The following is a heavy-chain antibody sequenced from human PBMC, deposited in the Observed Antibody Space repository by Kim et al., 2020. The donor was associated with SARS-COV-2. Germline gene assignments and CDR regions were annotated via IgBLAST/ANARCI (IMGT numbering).Heavy chain of an antibody. Sequence: GGSLRLSCVASGFTFSNFAMSWVRQAPGKGLEWVSTISGSADGTRYADSVKGRFSVSGDNSRNTLDLQMNSLRAEDTATYYCAKGDCTSTSCYTTDYWGPGTLVTVSS. V-gene: IGHV3-23*01. CDR2: ISGSADGT. D-gene: IGHD2-2*02. CDR1: GFTFSNFA. J-gene: IGHJ4*02. CDR3: AKGDCTSTSCYTTDY.